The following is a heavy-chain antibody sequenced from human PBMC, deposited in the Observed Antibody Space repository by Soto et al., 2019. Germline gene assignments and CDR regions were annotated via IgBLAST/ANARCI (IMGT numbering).Heavy chain of an antibody. D-gene: IGHD3-10*01. CDR2: ISSSSSYI. V-gene: IGHV3-21*01. CDR3: ARDVAMVRGWFDP. J-gene: IGHJ5*02. Sequence: EVQLVESGGGLVKPGGSLRLSCAASGFTFSSYSMNWVRQAPGKGLEWVSSISSSSSYIYYADSVKGRFTISRDNAKNSLYLQTNSLRAEDTAVYYCARDVAMVRGWFDPWGQGTLVTVSS. CDR1: GFTFSSYS.